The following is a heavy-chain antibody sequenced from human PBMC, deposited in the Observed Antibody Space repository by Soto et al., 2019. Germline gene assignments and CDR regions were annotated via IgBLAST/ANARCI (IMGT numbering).Heavy chain of an antibody. CDR3: VRGGGGGLLDP. CDR2: ISPGSSYT. J-gene: IGHJ5*02. Sequence: GGSLRLSCAGSGFIFGDSYMSWIRQAPGKGLEWLSYISPGSSYTAYADSVKGRFTISRDNAKSSLYPQMMSLTAEDTAIYYFVRGGGGGLLDPWGQGTLVTVSS. CDR1: GFIFGDSY. D-gene: IGHD2-21*01. V-gene: IGHV3-11*06.